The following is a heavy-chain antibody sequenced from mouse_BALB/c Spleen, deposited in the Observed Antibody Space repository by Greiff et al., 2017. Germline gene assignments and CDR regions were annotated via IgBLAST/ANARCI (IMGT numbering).Heavy chain of an antibody. Sequence: LKQSGAELVRPGALVKLSCKASGFNIKDYYMHWVKQRPEQGLEWIGWIDPENGNTIYDPKFQGKASITADTSSNTAYLQLSSLTSEDTAVYYCARGYYGYNAMDYWGQGTSVTVSS. V-gene: IGHV14-1*02. D-gene: IGHD1-2*01. CDR1: GFNIKDYY. CDR2: IDPENGNT. CDR3: ARGYYGYNAMDY. J-gene: IGHJ4*01.